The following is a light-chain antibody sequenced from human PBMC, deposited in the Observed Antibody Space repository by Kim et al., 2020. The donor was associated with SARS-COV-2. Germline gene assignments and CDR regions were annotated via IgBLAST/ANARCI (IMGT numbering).Light chain of an antibody. J-gene: IGKJ5*01. Sequence: AAVGDRVTITCRASQDIRKDVGWYQQNPGRAPKRLIYGASSLQSGVPSRFSGSGSGTEFTLTISSVQPEDFATYFCLQHSTYPITFGQGTRLEIK. CDR1: QDIRKD. CDR3: LQHSTYPIT. V-gene: IGKV1-17*01. CDR2: GAS.